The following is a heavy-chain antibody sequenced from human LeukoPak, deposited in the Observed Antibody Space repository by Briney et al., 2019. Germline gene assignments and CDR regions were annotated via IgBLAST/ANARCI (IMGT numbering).Heavy chain of an antibody. J-gene: IGHJ4*02. D-gene: IGHD6-19*01. CDR2: IVNSGGGT. V-gene: IGHV3-23*01. CDR3: AVSGEALYYFDY. Sequence: PGGSLRLSCAASGFAFSSYAMSWVRQAPGKGLEWVSTIVNSGGGTNYADSVKGRFTISRDNSKNTLYLQMTSLRAEDTAVYYCAVSGEALYYFDYWGQGTLVTVSS. CDR1: GFAFSSYA.